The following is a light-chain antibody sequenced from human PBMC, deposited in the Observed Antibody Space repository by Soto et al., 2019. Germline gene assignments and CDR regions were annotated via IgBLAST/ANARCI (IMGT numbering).Light chain of an antibody. CDR3: QQYDSSPRT. V-gene: IGKV1-NL1*01. CDR1: QGISNH. J-gene: IGKJ1*01. Sequence: DIQMTQSPSSLSASVGDRVTITCRAGQGISNHLAWYQQKPGQAPRPLIYGVSSRATGIPDRFSGSGSGTDFTLTISRLEPEDFAVYYCQQYDSSPRTFGQGTKVEIK. CDR2: GVS.